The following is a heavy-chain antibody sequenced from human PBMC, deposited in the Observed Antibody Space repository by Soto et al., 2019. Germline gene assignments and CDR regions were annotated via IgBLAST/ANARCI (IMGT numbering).Heavy chain of an antibody. D-gene: IGHD3-10*01. CDR2: IYYSGST. CDR3: APRTDFYYGSVRLGVRDV. J-gene: IGHJ6*02. CDR1: SGAISSGSYY. Sequence: QVQLQESGPGLMKPSQTLSLTCTVSSGAISSGSYYWSWIRQLPGKGLEWIGYIYYSGSTYYNPSLKHPNTLTVDTSKIICPPKLNSVTHADTAVYYFAPRTDFYYGSVRLGVRDVGGQGTTVIVSS. V-gene: IGHV4-31*06.